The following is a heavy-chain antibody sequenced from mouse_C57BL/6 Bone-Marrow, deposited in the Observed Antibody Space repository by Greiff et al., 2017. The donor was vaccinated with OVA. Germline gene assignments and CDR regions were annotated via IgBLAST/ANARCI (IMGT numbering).Heavy chain of an antibody. D-gene: IGHD1-1*01. CDR3: ARRYYGSSWYFDV. CDR2: IYPGSGST. CDR1: GYTFTSYW. Sequence: VQLQQPGAELVKPGASVKMSCKASGYTFTSYWITWVKQRPRQGLEWIGDIYPGSGSTNYNEKFKSKATLTVDTSSSTAYMQLSSLTSEDSAVYYCARRYYGSSWYFDVWGTGTTVTVSS. V-gene: IGHV1-55*01. J-gene: IGHJ1*03.